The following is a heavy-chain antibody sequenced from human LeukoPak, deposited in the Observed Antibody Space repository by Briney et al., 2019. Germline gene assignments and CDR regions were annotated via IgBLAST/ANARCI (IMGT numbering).Heavy chain of an antibody. CDR3: AISGEVAAADHGGAEYFQH. J-gene: IGHJ1*01. CDR2: IRYDGSNK. V-gene: IGHV3-30*02. CDR1: GFTFSSYG. Sequence: GGSLRLSCAASGFTFSSYGMHWVRQAPGKGLEWVAFIRYDGSNKYYADSVKGRFTISRDNSKNTLYLQMNSLRAEDTAMYYCAISGEVAAADHGGAEYFQHWGQGTLVTVSS. D-gene: IGHD6-13*01.